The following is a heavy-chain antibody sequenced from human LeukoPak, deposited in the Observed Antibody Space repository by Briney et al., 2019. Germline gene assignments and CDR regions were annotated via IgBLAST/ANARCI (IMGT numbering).Heavy chain of an antibody. V-gene: IGHV4-61*09. CDR1: GGSISSGSYY. D-gene: IGHD3-10*01. CDR2: IYTSGST. J-gene: IGHJ6*03. Sequence: SETLSLTCTVSGGSISSGSYYWSWIRQPAGKGLEWIGHIYTSGSTNYNPSLKSRVTISVDTSKNQFSLKLSSVTAADTAVYYCARDRYYGSGSYYNQPYYYYYYMDVWGKGTTVTISS. CDR3: ARDRYYGSGSYYNQPYYYYYYMDV.